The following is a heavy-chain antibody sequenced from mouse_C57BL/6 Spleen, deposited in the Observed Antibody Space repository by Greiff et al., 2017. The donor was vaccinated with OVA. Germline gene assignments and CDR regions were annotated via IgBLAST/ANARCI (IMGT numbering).Heavy chain of an antibody. D-gene: IGHD1-3*01. J-gene: IGHJ4*01. CDR3: ARWYLWAMDY. CDR2: IYPGDGDT. V-gene: IGHV1-80*01. Sequence: QVQLKESGAELVKPGASVKISCKASGYAFSSYWMNWVKQRPGKGLEWIGQIYPGDGDTNYNGKFKGKATLTADKSSSTAYMQLSSLTSEDSAVYFCARWYLWAMDYWGQGTSVTVSS. CDR1: GYAFSSYW.